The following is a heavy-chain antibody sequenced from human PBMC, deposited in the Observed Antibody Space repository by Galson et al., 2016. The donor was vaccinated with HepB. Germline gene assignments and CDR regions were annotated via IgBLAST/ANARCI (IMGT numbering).Heavy chain of an antibody. CDR2: IIPILGIT. V-gene: IGHV1-69*04. CDR3: AAPRDGYNFGIVY. J-gene: IGHJ4*02. CDR1: GGTFSSYG. Sequence: SVKVSCKASGGTFSSYGISWVRQAPGQGLEWMGRIIPILGITNYAQKIQGRVTITADKSTSTAYMEPSSLTSEDTAVYYCAAPRDGYNFGIVYRGQGTLVVVSS. D-gene: IGHD5-24*01.